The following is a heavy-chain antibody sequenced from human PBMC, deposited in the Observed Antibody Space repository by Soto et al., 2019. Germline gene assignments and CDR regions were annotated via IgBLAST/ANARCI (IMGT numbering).Heavy chain of an antibody. D-gene: IGHD1-26*01. Sequence: SETLSLTCAVCGGSISSSNWWSWVRQPPGKGLEWIGEIYHSGSTNYNPSLKSRVTISVDKSKNQFSLKLSSVTAADTAVYYCASATTATYYFDYWGQGTLVTVSS. CDR1: GGSISSSNW. V-gene: IGHV4-4*02. CDR2: IYHSGST. J-gene: IGHJ4*02. CDR3: ASATTATYYFDY.